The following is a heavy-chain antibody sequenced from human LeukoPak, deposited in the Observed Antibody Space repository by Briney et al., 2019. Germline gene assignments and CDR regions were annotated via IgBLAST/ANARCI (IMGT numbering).Heavy chain of an antibody. Sequence: SETLSLTCAVYGGSFSGYYWSWIRQPPGKGLEWIGTVYYSGSTNYNPSLKSRVTISVDTSKNQFSLKLSSVTAADTAVYYCARRETGTFDIWGQGTMVTVSS. CDR3: ARRETGTFDI. CDR1: GGSFSGYY. D-gene: IGHD1-26*01. J-gene: IGHJ3*02. V-gene: IGHV4-59*08. CDR2: VYYSGST.